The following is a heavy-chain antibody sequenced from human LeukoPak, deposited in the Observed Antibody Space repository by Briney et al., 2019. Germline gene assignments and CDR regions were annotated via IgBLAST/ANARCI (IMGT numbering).Heavy chain of an antibody. V-gene: IGHV3-21*04. CDR3: ANGWSPDY. D-gene: IGHD2-15*01. J-gene: IGHJ4*02. CDR2: ISSSSSYI. Sequence: GGSLRLSCAVSGFTFSSYSMNWVRQAPGKGLEWVSSISSSSSYIYYADSVKGRFTVSRDNAKNSLYLQMNSLRAEDTAVYHCANGWSPDYWGRGTLVTVSS. CDR1: GFTFSSYS.